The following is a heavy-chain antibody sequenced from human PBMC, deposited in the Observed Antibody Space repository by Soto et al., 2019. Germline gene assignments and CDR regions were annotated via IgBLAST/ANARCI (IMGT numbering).Heavy chain of an antibody. J-gene: IGHJ6*03. CDR1: GGSISSYY. V-gene: IGHV4-59*01. CDR3: AREVKYGDYYYYYMDV. Sequence: QVQLQESGPGLVKPSETLSLTCSVSGGSISSYYWTWIRQPPGKRLEWIGYIYYSGSTNYNPSLNSRVTISVDTSKNQFSLKLHSVTAADTAVYYCAREVKYGDYYYYYMDVWGKGTTVTVSS. D-gene: IGHD4-17*01. CDR2: IYYSGST.